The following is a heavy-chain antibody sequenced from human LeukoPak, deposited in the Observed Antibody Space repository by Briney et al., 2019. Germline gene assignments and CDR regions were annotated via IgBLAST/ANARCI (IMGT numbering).Heavy chain of an antibody. J-gene: IGHJ3*02. CDR1: GYTFTSYG. V-gene: IGHV1-18*01. Sequence: ASVKVSCKASGYTFTSYGISWVRQAPGQGLEWMGWISAYNGNTNYAQKLQGRVTMTTDTSTSTAYMELRSLRSDDTAVYYCARDTYDIFTLDAFDIWGQGTMVTVSS. CDR3: ARDTYDIFTLDAFDI. CDR2: ISAYNGNT. D-gene: IGHD3-9*01.